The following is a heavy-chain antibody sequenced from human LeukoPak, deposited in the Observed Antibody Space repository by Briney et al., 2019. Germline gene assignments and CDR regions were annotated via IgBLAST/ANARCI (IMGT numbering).Heavy chain of an antibody. CDR1: GFTFSSYA. V-gene: IGHV3-23*01. CDR3: AKDLDIVATITGN. J-gene: IGHJ4*02. D-gene: IGHD5-12*01. CDR2: VSGSGGST. Sequence: PGGSLRLSCAASGFTFSSYAMSWVRQAPGKGLGWVSGVSGSGGSTYYADSVKGRFTISRDNSKNTLYLQMNSLRAEDTAVYYCAKDLDIVATITGNWGQGTLVTVPS.